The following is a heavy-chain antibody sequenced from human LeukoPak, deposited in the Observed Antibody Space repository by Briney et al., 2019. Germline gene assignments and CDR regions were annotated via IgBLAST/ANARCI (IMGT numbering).Heavy chain of an antibody. CDR2: ISGSGGST. Sequence: PGGSLRLSCAASGFTFSSYAMSWVRQAPGKGLEWVSAISGSGGSTYYADSVKGRFTISRDNSKNTLYLQMNSLRAEDTAVYYCAKDIGYSSGWYSLNYYYGMDVWGQGTTATVSS. CDR1: GFTFSSYA. D-gene: IGHD6-19*01. CDR3: AKDIGYSSGWYSLNYYYGMDV. V-gene: IGHV3-23*01. J-gene: IGHJ6*02.